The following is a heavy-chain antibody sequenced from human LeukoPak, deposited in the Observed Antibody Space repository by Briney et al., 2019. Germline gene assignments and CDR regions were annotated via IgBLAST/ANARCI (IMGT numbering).Heavy chain of an antibody. CDR2: IYHSGST. Sequence: SGTLSLTCAVSGGSISSSNWWSWVRQPPGKGLEWIGEIYHSGSTNYNPSLKSRVTISVDKSKNQFSLKLSSVTAADTAVYYCASSNEPAATDYYYYGMDVWGKGTTVTVSS. J-gene: IGHJ6*04. CDR1: GGSISSSNW. CDR3: ASSNEPAATDYYYYGMDV. V-gene: IGHV4-4*02. D-gene: IGHD2-2*01.